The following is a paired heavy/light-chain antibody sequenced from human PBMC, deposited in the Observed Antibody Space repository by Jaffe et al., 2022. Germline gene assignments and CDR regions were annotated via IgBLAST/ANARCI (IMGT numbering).Heavy chain of an antibody. V-gene: IGHV6-1*01. CDR2: TYYRSQWYN. CDR3: ARVALVTNGYYFDY. D-gene: IGHD2-21*02. Sequence: QVQLQQSGPGLVKPSQTLSLTCAISGDSVSSNSAAWNWIRQSPSRGLEWLGRTYYRSQWYNDYAVSVKSRITINADTSKNQFSLQLNSVTPEDTAVYYCARVALVTNGYYFDYWGQGTLVTVSS. J-gene: IGHJ4*02. CDR1: GDSVSSNSAA.
Light chain of an antibody. Sequence: EIVLTQSPDFQSVTPKEKVTITCRASQSIGSRLHWYQQKPDQSPKLLIKYASQSISGVPSRFSGSGSGTDFTLTINSLEAEDVATYYCHQSSTLPITFGQGTRLEIK. CDR3: HQSSTLPIT. CDR2: YAS. V-gene: IGKV6-21*02. CDR1: QSIGSR. J-gene: IGKJ5*01.